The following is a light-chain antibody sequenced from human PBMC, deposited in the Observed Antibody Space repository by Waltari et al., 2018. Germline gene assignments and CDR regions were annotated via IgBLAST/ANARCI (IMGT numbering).Light chain of an antibody. CDR2: EDR. Sequence: SYELTQPPSVSVSPGQTARITCSGVALPKKYIYWYQQKSGQAPVLVIYEDRKRPSGIPQGFSGSSSGTTATLTISGAQVEDEADYHCYSTDSSGNHRVFGGGTKLIVL. CDR1: ALPKKY. CDR3: YSTDSSGNHRV. V-gene: IGLV3-10*01. J-gene: IGLJ2*01.